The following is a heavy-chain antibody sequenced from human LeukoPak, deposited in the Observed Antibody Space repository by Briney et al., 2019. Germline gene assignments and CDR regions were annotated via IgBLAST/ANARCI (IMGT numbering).Heavy chain of an antibody. CDR3: AKDLYYYDSSGSYFDY. Sequence: PGRSLRLSCAASGFTFSSYSMHWVRQAPGKGLEWVAVISYDGSNKYYADSVKGRLTISRDNSKNTLYLQMNSLRAEDTAVYYCAKDLYYYDSSGSYFDYWGQGTLVTVSS. CDR1: GFTFSSYS. V-gene: IGHV3-30*18. CDR2: ISYDGSNK. J-gene: IGHJ4*02. D-gene: IGHD3-22*01.